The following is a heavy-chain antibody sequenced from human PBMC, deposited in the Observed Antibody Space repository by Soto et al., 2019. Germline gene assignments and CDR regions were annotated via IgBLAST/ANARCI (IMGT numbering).Heavy chain of an antibody. J-gene: IGHJ6*02. D-gene: IGHD6-13*01. CDR2: ISSSGSTI. CDR3: ARVGEAAAGSSEYYYYGMDV. CDR1: GFTFSSYE. Sequence: EVQLVASGGGLVQPGGSLRLSCAASGFTFSSYEMNWVRQAPGKGLEWVSYISSSGSTIYYADSVKGRFTISRDNAKNSLYLQMNSLRAEDTAVYYCARVGEAAAGSSEYYYYGMDVWGQGTTVTVSS. V-gene: IGHV3-48*03.